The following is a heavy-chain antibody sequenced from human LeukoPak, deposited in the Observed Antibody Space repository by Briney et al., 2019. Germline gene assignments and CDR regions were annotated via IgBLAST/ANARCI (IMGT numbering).Heavy chain of an antibody. V-gene: IGHV4-38-2*01. J-gene: IGHJ4*02. Sequence: SETLSLTCAVSGYSISSGYYWGWIRQPPGKGLEWIGSIYHSGSTYYNPSLKSRVTISVDTSKNQFSLKLSSVTAADTAVYYCARVGYCSSTSCLDYWGQGTLVTVSS. D-gene: IGHD2-2*01. CDR1: GYSISSGYY. CDR3: ARVGYCSSTSCLDY. CDR2: IYHSGST.